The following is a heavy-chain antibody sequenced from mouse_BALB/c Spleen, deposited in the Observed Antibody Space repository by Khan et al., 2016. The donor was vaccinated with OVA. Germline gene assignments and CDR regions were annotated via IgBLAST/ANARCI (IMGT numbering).Heavy chain of an antibody. D-gene: IGHD4-1*01. CDR3: ASHLTGSFAY. V-gene: IGHV5-6*01. J-gene: IGHJ3*01. Sequence: EVQLLETGGDLVKPGGSLKLSCAASGFTFSNYGMSWVRQIPDKRLEWVATINSDGSYTYYPDSVKGRFNISRNNAKNTLYLEMSSLKSDDTAMYYCASHLTGSFAYWGQGTLVTVFA. CDR2: INSDGSYT. CDR1: GFTFSNYG.